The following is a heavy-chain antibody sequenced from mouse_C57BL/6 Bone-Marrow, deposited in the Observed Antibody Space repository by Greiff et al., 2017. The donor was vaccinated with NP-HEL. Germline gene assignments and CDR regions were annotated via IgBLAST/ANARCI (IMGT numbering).Heavy chain of an antibody. CDR2: ISDGGSYT. J-gene: IGHJ2*01. CDR1: GFTFSSYA. D-gene: IGHD2-1*01. Sequence: EVKVVESGGGLVKPGGSLKLSCAASGFTFSSYAMSWVRQTPEKRLEWVATISDGGSYTYYPDNVKGRFTISRDNAKNNLYLQMSQLKSEDTAMYYCARDGIYYGNYPDYGGQGTTLTVSS. CDR3: ARDGIYYGNYPDY. V-gene: IGHV5-4*01.